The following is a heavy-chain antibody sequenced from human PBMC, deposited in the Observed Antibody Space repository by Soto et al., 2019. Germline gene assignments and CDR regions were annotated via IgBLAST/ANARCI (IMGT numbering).Heavy chain of an antibody. J-gene: IGHJ3*02. V-gene: IGHV1-69*02. CDR2: IIPILGIA. CDR1: GGTFSSYT. Sequence: QVQLVQSGAEVKKPGSSVKVSCKASGGTFSSYTISWVRQAPGQGLEWMGRIIPILGIANYAQKFQGRVTITADKSXXTAYMELSSLRSEDTAVYYCARGGMTTVTTSAFDIWGQGTMVTVSS. D-gene: IGHD4-17*01. CDR3: ARGGMTTVTTSAFDI.